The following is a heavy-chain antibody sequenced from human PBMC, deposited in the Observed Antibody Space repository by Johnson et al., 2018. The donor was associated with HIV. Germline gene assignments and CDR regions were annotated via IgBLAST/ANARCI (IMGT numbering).Heavy chain of an antibody. V-gene: IGHV3-30*14. J-gene: IGHJ3*02. CDR3: ARDSPRIQLWDDAFDI. CDR1: GFTFSNYA. Sequence: QVLLVESGGGVVQPGRSLRLSCAASGFTFSNYAVHWLRQTPGKGLEWVAVISYDGTKKYYADSVKGRFSLSRDNSKNTVYLQMHSLRAEDTAVYYCARDSPRIQLWDDAFDIGGQGTMVTVSS. CDR2: ISYDGTKK. D-gene: IGHD5-18*01.